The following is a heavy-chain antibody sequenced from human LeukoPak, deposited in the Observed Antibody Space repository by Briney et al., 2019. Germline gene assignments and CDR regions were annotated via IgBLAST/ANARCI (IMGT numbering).Heavy chain of an antibody. V-gene: IGHV3-9*01. Sequence: GRSLRLSCAASGFTFDDYTMHWVRQAPGKGLEWVSGISWNSGIIGYADSVKGRFTISRDNAKNSLYLQMNSLRAEDTALYHCAKDAHYGSGSYFDYWGQGTLVTVSS. D-gene: IGHD3-10*01. J-gene: IGHJ4*02. CDR2: ISWNSGII. CDR1: GFTFDDYT. CDR3: AKDAHYGSGSYFDY.